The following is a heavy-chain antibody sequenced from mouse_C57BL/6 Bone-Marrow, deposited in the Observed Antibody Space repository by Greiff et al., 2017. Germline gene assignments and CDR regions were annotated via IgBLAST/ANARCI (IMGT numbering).Heavy chain of an antibody. V-gene: IGHV5-9-1*02. J-gene: IGHJ3*01. D-gene: IGHD1-1*01. CDR2: ISSGGDYI. CDR1: GFPFSSYA. CDR3: TRDGVLRQYLPAWFAY. Sequence: EVKLMESGEGLVKPGGSLKLSCAASGFPFSSYAMSWVRQTPEKRLEWVAYISSGGDYIYYADTVKGRFTISRDNARNTLYLQMSSLKSEDTAMYYCTRDGVLRQYLPAWFAYWGQGTLVTVSA.